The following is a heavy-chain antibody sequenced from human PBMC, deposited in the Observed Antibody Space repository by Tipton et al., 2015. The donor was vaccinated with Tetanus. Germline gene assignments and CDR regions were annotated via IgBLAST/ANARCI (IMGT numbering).Heavy chain of an antibody. J-gene: IGHJ4*02. CDR1: GFTFSDYY. D-gene: IGHD2-15*01. Sequence: SLRLSCAASGFTFSDYYMSWLRQAPGKGLEWISYITDSGSVAFYSDSVKGRFTISRDNAQNSLYLQMNSLRVDDTAVYFCARRDCSGGRCPTLNDYWGPGPLVTVSS. CDR2: ITDSGSVA. V-gene: IGHV3-11*01. CDR3: ARRDCSGGRCPTLNDY.